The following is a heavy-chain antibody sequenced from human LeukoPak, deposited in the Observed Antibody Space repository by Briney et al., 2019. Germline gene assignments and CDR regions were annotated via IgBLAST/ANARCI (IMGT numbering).Heavy chain of an antibody. D-gene: IGHD1-26*01. Sequence: ASVKVSCKASGYTFTSYYMHWVRQAPGQGLEWMGIINPSGGSTSYAQKFQGRVTTTRDTSTSTVYMELSSLRSEDTAVYFCARSGSASRGFDYWGQGTLVTASS. CDR1: GYTFTSYY. CDR3: ARSGSASRGFDY. V-gene: IGHV1-46*01. CDR2: INPSGGST. J-gene: IGHJ4*02.